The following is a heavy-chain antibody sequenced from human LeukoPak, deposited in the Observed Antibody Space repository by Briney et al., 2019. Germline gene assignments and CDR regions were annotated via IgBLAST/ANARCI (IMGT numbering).Heavy chain of an antibody. CDR3: ARDLNIAAAGSDY. D-gene: IGHD6-13*01. J-gene: IGHJ4*02. V-gene: IGHV3-23*01. CDR1: GFTFSSYA. CDR2: ISGSGGST. Sequence: GSLRLSCAASGFTFSSYAMSWVRQAPGKGLEWVSAISGSGGSTYYADSVKGRFTISRDNAKNSLYLQMNSLRAEDTAVYYCARDLNIAAAGSDYWGQGTLVTVSS.